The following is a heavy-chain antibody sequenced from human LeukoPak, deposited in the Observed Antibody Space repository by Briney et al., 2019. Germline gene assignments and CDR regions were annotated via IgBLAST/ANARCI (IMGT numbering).Heavy chain of an antibody. CDR1: GGSISSYY. CDR2: IYYSGST. V-gene: IGHV4-59*01. J-gene: IGHJ5*02. D-gene: IGHD6-13*01. CDR3: ARDRQQLVQGVHWFDP. Sequence: SETLSLTCTVSGGSISSYYWSWIWQPPGKGLEWIGYIYYSGSTNYNPSLKSRVTISVDTSKNQFSLKLSSVTAADTAVYYCARDRQQLVQGVHWFDPWGQGTLVTVSS.